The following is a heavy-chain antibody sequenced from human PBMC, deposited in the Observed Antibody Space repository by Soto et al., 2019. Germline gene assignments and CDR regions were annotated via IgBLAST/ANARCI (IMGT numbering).Heavy chain of an antibody. CDR2: VAFDGSNK. J-gene: IGHJ4*02. V-gene: IGHV3-30-3*01. Sequence: QVQLVESGGGVVQPGRSLRLSWAASGFSFSSYSMHLVRQAPGKGLEWVAVVAFDGSNKYYANSVKDRFTVSRDNSKNPMYVQMNSLRLEDTAVYYCGRDRRLGNGYKLGFDHWGQGTLVHVSP. D-gene: IGHD5-12*01. CDR3: GRDRRLGNGYKLGFDH. CDR1: GFSFSSYS.